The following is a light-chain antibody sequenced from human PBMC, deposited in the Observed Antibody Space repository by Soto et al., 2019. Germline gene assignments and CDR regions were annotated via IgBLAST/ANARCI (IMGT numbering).Light chain of an antibody. V-gene: IGKV1-39*01. J-gene: IGKJ5*01. CDR3: QQSYGTPII. CDR1: QSISNY. CDR2: AAS. Sequence: IQMTQSQFSLSALVGDRVTIPCRASQSISNYLNWYQQKQGKAPKLLIYAASTLQSGVPSRFSGSGSGTDFTLTISSLQPEDSATYYCQQSYGTPIIFGQGTRLEIK.